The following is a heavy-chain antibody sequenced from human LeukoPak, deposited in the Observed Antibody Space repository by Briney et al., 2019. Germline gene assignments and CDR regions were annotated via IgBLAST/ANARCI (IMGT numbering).Heavy chain of an antibody. V-gene: IGHV5-51*01. CDR1: GYSFTSYW. J-gene: IGHJ4*02. D-gene: IGHD6-6*01. CDR3: ARLEYSSSSPPWTCFDY. Sequence: GESLKISCKGSGYSFTSYWIGWVRQMPGKGLEWMGIIYPGDSDTRYSPSLQGQVTISADKSISTAYLQWSSLKASDTAMYYCARLEYSSSSPPWTCFDYWGQGTLVTVSS. CDR2: IYPGDSDT.